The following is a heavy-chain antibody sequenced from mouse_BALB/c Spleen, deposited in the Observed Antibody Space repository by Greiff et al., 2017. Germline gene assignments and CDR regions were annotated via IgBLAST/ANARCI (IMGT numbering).Heavy chain of an antibody. CDR2: IYPGDGDT. Sequence: QVQLKESGAELVRPGSSVKISCKASGYAFSSYWMNWVKQRPGQGLEWIGQIYPGDGDTNYNGKFKGKATLTADKSSSTAYMQLSSLTSEDSAVYFSARWGDYDGYYAMDYWGQGTSVTVSS. V-gene: IGHV1-80*01. D-gene: IGHD2-4*01. CDR3: ARWGDYDGYYAMDY. CDR1: GYAFSSYW. J-gene: IGHJ4*01.